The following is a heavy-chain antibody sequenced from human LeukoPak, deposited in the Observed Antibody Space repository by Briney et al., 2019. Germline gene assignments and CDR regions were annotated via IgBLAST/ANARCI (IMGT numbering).Heavy chain of an antibody. CDR1: GFTFSSYR. V-gene: IGHV3-74*01. Sequence: GVSLRLSCAASGFTFSSYRMHWVRQAPGKGLVWVSGINSDGSSTTYADSVKGRFTISRDNAKNTLYLQMNSLRAEDTAVYYCATPYSLDYWGQGTLVTVSS. CDR3: ATPYSLDY. CDR2: INSDGSST. J-gene: IGHJ4*02. D-gene: IGHD6-13*01.